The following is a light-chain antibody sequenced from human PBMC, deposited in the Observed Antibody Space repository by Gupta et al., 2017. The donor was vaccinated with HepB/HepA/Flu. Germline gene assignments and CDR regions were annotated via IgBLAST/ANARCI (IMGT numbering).Light chain of an antibody. CDR3: SAWDSSLNAHV. CDR2: KNN. J-gene: IGLJ1*01. Sequence: QAGLPQPPSVSTGLRQTATLTCTGNSNNVGHEGAVWLQQHQGHPPKLLSYKNNDRPSGISERFSASRSGNTASLTITEVQPEDEADYYCSAWDSSLNAHVFGTGTKVNVL. V-gene: IGLV10-54*04. CDR1: SNNVGHEG.